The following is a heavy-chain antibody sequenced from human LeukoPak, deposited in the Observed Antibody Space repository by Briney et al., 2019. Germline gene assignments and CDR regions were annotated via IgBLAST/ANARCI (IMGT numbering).Heavy chain of an antibody. J-gene: IGHJ6*03. CDR1: GFSFSSYA. Sequence: PGGSLRLSCAASGFSFSSYAMSWVRQAPGKGLEWVSSISSSSSYIYYADSVKGRFTISRDNAKNSLYLQMNSLRAEDTAVYYCARGRGTPYYYYMDVWGKGTTVTVSS. V-gene: IGHV3-21*01. D-gene: IGHD1-26*01. CDR3: ARGRGTPYYYYMDV. CDR2: ISSSSSYI.